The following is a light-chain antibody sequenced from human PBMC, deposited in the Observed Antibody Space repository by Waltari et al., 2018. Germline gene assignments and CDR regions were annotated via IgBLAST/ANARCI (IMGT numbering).Light chain of an antibody. CDR3: QKYVSLPAT. Sequence: EIVLTQSPGTLSLSPGERATLSCRASQSVSRSLARYQQKHGQAPRLLIYDASTRANGIPDRFSGSGSGTDFSLTISRLEPEDFAVYYCQKYVSLPATFGQGTKVEIK. CDR2: DAS. V-gene: IGKV3-20*01. J-gene: IGKJ1*01. CDR1: QSVSRS.